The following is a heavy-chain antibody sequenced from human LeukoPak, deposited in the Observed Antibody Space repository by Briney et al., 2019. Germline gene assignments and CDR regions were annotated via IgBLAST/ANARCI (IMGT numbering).Heavy chain of an antibody. D-gene: IGHD3-16*01. Sequence: GGSLRLTCAAPGFTFSSYAMSWVRQAPGKGLEWVSGISDSGGSTYYADSVKGRFTISRDNSKNTLYLQLNSLRAEDTAVYYCAKAWGTDYWGQGTLVTVSS. CDR3: AKAWGTDY. J-gene: IGHJ4*02. CDR1: GFTFSSYA. V-gene: IGHV3-23*01. CDR2: ISDSGGST.